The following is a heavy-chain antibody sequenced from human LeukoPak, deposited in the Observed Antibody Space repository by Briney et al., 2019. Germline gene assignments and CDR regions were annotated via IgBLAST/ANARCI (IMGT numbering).Heavy chain of an antibody. J-gene: IGHJ4*02. CDR2: IIPILGIA. D-gene: IGHD1-1*01. V-gene: IGHV1-69*04. CDR1: GGTFSSYT. CDR3: ARDRAGHGTYYFDY. Sequence: GASVKVSCKASGGTFSSYTISWVRQAPEQGLEWMGRIIPILGIANYAQKFQGRVTITADKSTSTAYMELSSLRSEDTAVYYCARDRAGHGTYYFDYWGQGTLVTVSS.